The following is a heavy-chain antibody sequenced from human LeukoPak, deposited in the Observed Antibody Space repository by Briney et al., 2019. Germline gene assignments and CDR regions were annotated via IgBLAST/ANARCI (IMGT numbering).Heavy chain of an antibody. J-gene: IGHJ5*02. CDR1: GGTFSSYT. D-gene: IGHD2-2*01. V-gene: IGHV1-69*02. CDR3: ATSHSRAVPAANPLWGWFDP. Sequence: PAVKVSCKASGGTFSSYTISWVRQAPGQGLEWMGRIIPILGVANYAQKFQVRVTITADKSTNTAYMQLSSLRSADTAAYYCATSHSRAVPAANPLWGWFDPWGQGTLVTVSS. CDR2: IIPILGVA.